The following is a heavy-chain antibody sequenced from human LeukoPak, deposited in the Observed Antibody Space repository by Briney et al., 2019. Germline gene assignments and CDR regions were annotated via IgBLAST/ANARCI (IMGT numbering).Heavy chain of an antibody. Sequence: ASVKVSCKASGYTFTAYYVHWVRQAPGQGLEWMGWIHPNSGGTKYAQNFQGRVTMTRDTSISTAYMELSSLRSDDTAVYYCARGDIYWDYWGQGTKVTVSS. V-gene: IGHV1-2*02. CDR2: IHPNSGGT. J-gene: IGHJ4*02. D-gene: IGHD2-15*01. CDR3: ARGDIYWDY. CDR1: GYTFTAYY.